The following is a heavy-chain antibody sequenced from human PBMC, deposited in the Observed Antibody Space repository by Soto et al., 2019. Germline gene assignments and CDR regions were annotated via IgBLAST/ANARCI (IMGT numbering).Heavy chain of an antibody. CDR1: GGSISSYY. V-gene: IGHV4-59*01. CDR3: ARFVEENYGDFQFDY. Sequence: SETLSLTCTVSGGSISSYYWSWIRQPPGKGLEWIGYIYYSGSTNYNPSLKSRVTISVDTSKNQFSLKLSSVTAADTAVYYCARFVEENYGDFQFDYWGQGTLVTVSS. CDR2: IYYSGST. D-gene: IGHD4-17*01. J-gene: IGHJ4*02.